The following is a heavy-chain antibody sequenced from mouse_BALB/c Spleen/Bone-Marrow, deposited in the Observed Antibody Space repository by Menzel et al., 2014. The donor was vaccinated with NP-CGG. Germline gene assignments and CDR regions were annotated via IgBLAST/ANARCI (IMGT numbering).Heavy chain of an antibody. J-gene: IGHJ2*01. Sequence: EVKVVESGGGLVQPGGSRKLSCAASGFTFSSFGMHWVRQAPERGLEWVAYISSGSSTILYADTVKGRFTISRDNPKYTLFLQMTSLRSEDTAMYYCTRGGNWEDFDYWGQGTTLTVSS. CDR3: TRGGNWEDFDY. CDR1: GFTFSSFG. D-gene: IGHD4-1*01. CDR2: ISSGSSTI. V-gene: IGHV5-17*02.